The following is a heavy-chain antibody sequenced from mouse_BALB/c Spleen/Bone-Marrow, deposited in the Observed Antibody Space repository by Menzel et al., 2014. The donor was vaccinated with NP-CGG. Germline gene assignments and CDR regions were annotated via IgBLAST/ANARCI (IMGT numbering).Heavy chain of an antibody. D-gene: IGHD1-1*01. CDR3: PKGNSYSDY. Sequence: QVQLQQPGPEVVRPGASVKLSCKGSGYTFTDYAMHWVKQSHAKSLEWIGVISTYNGNTNYNQKFKGKATIAIDKSSRSAYMELARLTFEDSAIYSCPKGNSYSDYWDQGTTVTVSS. CDR1: GYTFTDYA. CDR2: ISTYNGNT. J-gene: IGHJ2*01. V-gene: IGHV1-67*01.